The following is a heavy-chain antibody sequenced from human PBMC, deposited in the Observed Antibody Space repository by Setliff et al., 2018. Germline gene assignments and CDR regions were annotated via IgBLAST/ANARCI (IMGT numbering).Heavy chain of an antibody. J-gene: IGHJ5*01. CDR2: IWGDGGTK. CDR1: GFTFSTYR. V-gene: IGHV3-33*08. Sequence: PGGSLRLSCAASGFTFSTYRMHWVRQAPGKGLEWVAVIWGDGGTKYHADSVKGRFTIARDNSKNTLYLQMNSLRPEDTAVYYCARTCSGSGCYAGLESWGHGTPVTVSS. CDR3: ARTCSGSGCYAGLES. D-gene: IGHD2-15*01.